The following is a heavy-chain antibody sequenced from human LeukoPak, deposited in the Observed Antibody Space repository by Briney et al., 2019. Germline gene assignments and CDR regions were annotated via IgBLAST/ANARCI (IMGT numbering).Heavy chain of an antibody. Sequence: PSETLSLTCTVSGGSISSYYWSWIRQPPGKGLEWIGEINHSGSTNYNPSLKSRVTISVDTSKNQFSLKLSSVTAADTAVYYCARGRKQLWSEPDYWGQGTLVTVSS. J-gene: IGHJ4*02. CDR1: GGSISSYY. D-gene: IGHD5-18*01. CDR2: INHSGST. CDR3: ARGRKQLWSEPDY. V-gene: IGHV4-34*01.